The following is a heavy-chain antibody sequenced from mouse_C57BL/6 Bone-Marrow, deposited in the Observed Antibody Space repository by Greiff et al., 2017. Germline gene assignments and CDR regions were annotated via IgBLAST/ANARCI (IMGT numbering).Heavy chain of an antibody. D-gene: IGHD2-12*01. CDR1: GYTFTSYW. Sequence: QVQLQQPGAELVKPGASVKVSCKASGYTFTSYWMHWVKQRPGQGLEWIGRIHPSDSDTNYNQKFKGKATLTVDKSSSTAYMQLSSLTSEDSAVYYGAMGFDCSSHGYCSYDYWGQGTPVTVSS. CDR2: IHPSDSDT. V-gene: IGHV1-74*01. CDR3: AMGFDCSSHGYCSYDY. J-gene: IGHJ4*01.